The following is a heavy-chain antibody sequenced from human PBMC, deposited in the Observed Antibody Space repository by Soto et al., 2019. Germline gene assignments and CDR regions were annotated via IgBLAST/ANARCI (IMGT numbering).Heavy chain of an antibody. D-gene: IGHD3-10*01. J-gene: IGHJ5*02. CDR1: GFSLSTSGVG. Sequence: QITLKESGPTLVKPTQTLTLTCTFSGFSLSTSGVGVRWIRQPPGKVLEWLALIYWDDDKRYCPSLKSRLTIIKVTSKNQVVLTMTNMDPVVTATYFCARTYYYGQNWFDPWGQGTRVTVSS. V-gene: IGHV2-5*02. CDR3: ARTYYYGQNWFDP. CDR2: IYWDDDK.